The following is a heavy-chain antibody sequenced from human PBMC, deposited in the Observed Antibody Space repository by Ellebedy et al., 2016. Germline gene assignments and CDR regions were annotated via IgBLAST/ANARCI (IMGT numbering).Heavy chain of an antibody. CDR3: ASAGSTHHNWFNP. Sequence: GGSLRLSXAASGFTFSSYSMNWVRQAPGKGLVWVSRINSDGSSTSYADSVKGRFTISRDNAKNTLYLQMNSLRAEDTAVYYCASAGSTHHNWFNPWGQGTLVTVSS. V-gene: IGHV3-74*01. CDR1: GFTFSSYS. CDR2: INSDGSST. J-gene: IGHJ5*02. D-gene: IGHD2-2*01.